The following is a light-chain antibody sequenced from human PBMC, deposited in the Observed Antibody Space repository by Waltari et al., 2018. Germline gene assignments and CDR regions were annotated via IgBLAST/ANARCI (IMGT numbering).Light chain of an antibody. J-gene: IGLJ3*02. V-gene: IGLV2-14*03. Sequence: QSALTQPASVSGSPGQSITISCTGSSNDVGGYNYVSWYQRPPGKAPKLIIYDVTKRPSGVSNRFSGSKSGNTAALTISGLQAEDEADYYCSSYTSSTTWVFGGGTNLTVL. CDR2: DVT. CDR1: SNDVGGYNY. CDR3: SSYTSSTTWV.